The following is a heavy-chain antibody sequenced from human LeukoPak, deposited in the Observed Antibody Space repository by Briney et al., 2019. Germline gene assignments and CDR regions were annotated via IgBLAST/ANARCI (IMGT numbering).Heavy chain of an antibody. CDR2: ISPNSGGT. Sequence: ASVKVSCKASGYTFTGYYMHWVRQAPGQGLEWMGWISPNSGGTNYAQKFQGRVTMTRDTSISTAYMELSRLRSDDTAVYYCAREEIDWAVAGHFFDYWGQGTLVTVSS. CDR3: AREEIDWAVAGHFFDY. V-gene: IGHV1-2*02. J-gene: IGHJ4*02. D-gene: IGHD6-19*01. CDR1: GYTFTGYY.